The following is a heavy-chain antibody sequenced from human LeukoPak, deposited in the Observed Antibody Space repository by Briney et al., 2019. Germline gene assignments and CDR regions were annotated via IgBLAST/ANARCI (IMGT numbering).Heavy chain of an antibody. V-gene: IGHV3-48*02. CDR2: IDGSGDTT. J-gene: IGHJ4*02. CDR3: SRRFDC. CDR1: GFTFSDYS. Sequence: PGESLRLSCAASGFTFSDYSMNWVRQAPGKGLEWVSYIDGSGDTTYYADSVKGRFTISRGNAKNSLDLQMNSLRDEDTAVYYCSRRFDCWGQGTLVTVSS.